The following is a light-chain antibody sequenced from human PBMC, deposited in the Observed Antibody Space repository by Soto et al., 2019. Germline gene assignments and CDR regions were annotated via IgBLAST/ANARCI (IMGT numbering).Light chain of an antibody. CDR3: QQYNNWLST. J-gene: IGKJ1*01. V-gene: IGKV3-15*01. CDR1: QNVDSN. Sequence: EIVMTQSPATLSVSPGERATLSCRASQNVDSNLAWYQQKPGQAPRLVIYGASTRATGIPARFSGSGSGTEFTLTISSMQSEDFAIYYCQQYNNWLSTFGQGTKVEIK. CDR2: GAS.